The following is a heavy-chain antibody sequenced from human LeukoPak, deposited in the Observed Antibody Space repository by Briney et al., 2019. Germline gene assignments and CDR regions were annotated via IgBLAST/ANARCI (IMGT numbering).Heavy chain of an antibody. D-gene: IGHD3-10*01. J-gene: IGHJ5*02. CDR1: GYGFSNYW. V-gene: IGHV5-51*01. CDR3: ARRYYHTTEFDP. CDR2: IYPADSST. Sequence: GESLKISCKASGYGFSNYWIGWVRQLPGNGPEWVGFIYPADSSTRYSPSFQGQVTISADKSISTAYLQWSSLKASDTAMYYCARRYYHTTEFDPWGQGTLVTVSS.